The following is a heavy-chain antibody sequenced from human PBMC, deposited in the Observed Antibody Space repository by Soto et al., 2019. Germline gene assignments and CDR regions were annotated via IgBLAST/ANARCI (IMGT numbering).Heavy chain of an antibody. V-gene: IGHV4-4*02. CDR3: ARAISTGYNILTGYYMDY. CDR2: IFHDGTA. J-gene: IGHJ4*02. Sequence: PSETLSLTCAVSGVSISSGNWWTWVRQSPQRGLEYIGEIFHDGTANYYPSFERRVAISVDTSKNQFSLKLTSVTAADTAVYYCARAISTGYNILTGYYMDYWGQGSLVTVSS. D-gene: IGHD3-9*01. CDR1: GVSISSGNW.